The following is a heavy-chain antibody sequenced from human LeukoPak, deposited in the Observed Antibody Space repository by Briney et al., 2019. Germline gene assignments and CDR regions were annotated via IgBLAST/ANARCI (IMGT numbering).Heavy chain of an antibody. J-gene: IGHJ4*02. CDR2: IIPIVGTG. Sequence: ASVKVSCKASGATFSSYAISWVRQAPGQGLEWMGGIIPIVGTGNYAQKFQGRVTITTDESTSTAYMELSSLRSEDTAVYYCARTPKSETYYYDSSGYSPFDYWGQGTLVTVSS. CDR3: ARTPKSETYYYDSSGYSPFDY. V-gene: IGHV1-69*05. D-gene: IGHD3-22*01. CDR1: GATFSSYA.